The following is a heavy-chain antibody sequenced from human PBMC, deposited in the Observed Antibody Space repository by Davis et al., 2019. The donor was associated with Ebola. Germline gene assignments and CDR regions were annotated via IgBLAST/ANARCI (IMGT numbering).Heavy chain of an antibody. V-gene: IGHV1-18*04. CDR3: ATGASGSYYATY. CDR2: ISAYNGNT. Sequence: ASVKVSCKASGYTFTSYGISWVRQAPGQGLEWMGWISAYNGNTNYAQKLQGRVTMTEDTSTDTAYMELSSLRSEDTAVYYCATGASGSYYATYWGQGTLVTVSS. CDR1: GYTFTSYG. D-gene: IGHD1-26*01. J-gene: IGHJ4*02.